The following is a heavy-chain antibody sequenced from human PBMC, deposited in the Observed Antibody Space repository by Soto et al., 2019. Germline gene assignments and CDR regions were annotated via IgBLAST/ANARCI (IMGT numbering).Heavy chain of an antibody. CDR3: AREIYDPNAFDI. CDR1: GGSISSYY. V-gene: IGHV4-59*01. Sequence: SETLSLTWTVSGGSISSYYWSWIRQPPGKGLEWIGYIYYSGSTNYNPSLKSRVTISVDTSKNQFSLKLSSVTAADTAVYYCAREIYDPNAFDIWGQGTMVTVSS. J-gene: IGHJ3*02. D-gene: IGHD5-12*01. CDR2: IYYSGST.